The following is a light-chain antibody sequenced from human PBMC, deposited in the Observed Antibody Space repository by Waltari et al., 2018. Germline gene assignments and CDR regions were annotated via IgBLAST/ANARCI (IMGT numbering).Light chain of an antibody. CDR1: RSNIGSNA. J-gene: IGLJ2*01. CDR2: RND. CDR3: AAWDDSLNGVV. Sequence: QSVLTQPPSTSGTPGQRVTISCSGSRSNIGSNAVNWYQQFPGTAPKLLIYRNDHRPSGVSDRFSGSKSGTSAALAITGLQSEDESDYYCAAWDDSLNGVVFVGGTKLTVL. V-gene: IGLV1-44*01.